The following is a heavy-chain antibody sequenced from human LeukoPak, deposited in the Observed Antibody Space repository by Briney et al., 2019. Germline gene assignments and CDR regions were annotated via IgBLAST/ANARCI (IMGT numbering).Heavy chain of an antibody. CDR3: ARGPTMITFGGVIVPGRVDY. CDR1: GGSISSSSYY. D-gene: IGHD3-16*02. Sequence: PSETLSLTCTVSGGSISSSSYYWGWIRQPPGKGLEWIGSIYYSGSTYYNPSLKSRVTISVDTSKNQFSLKLSSVTAADTAVYYCARGPTMITFGGVIVPGRVDYWGQGTLVTVSS. J-gene: IGHJ4*02. V-gene: IGHV4-39*01. CDR2: IYYSGST.